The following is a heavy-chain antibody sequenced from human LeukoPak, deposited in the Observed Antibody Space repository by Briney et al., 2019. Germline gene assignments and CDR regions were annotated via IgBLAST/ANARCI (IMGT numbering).Heavy chain of an antibody. D-gene: IGHD6-13*01. J-gene: IGHJ4*02. V-gene: IGHV1-18*01. CDR3: ARAPPRVTAAGYDY. CDR1: GYTFTNYG. Sequence: ASVKVSCKTSGYTFTNYGITWVRQAPGQGLEWAVWISANNGETNYAQKVQGRVTVTTDASTSTAYMELRSLRSDDTAVYYCARAPPRVTAAGYDYWGQGTLVTVSS. CDR2: ISANNGET.